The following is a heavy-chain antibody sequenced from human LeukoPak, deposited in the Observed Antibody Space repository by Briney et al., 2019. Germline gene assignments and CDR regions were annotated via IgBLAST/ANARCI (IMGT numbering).Heavy chain of an antibody. J-gene: IGHJ4*02. V-gene: IGHV4-59*01. Sequence: PSETLSLTCTVSGGSISSYYWSWIRQPPGKGLEWIGYIYYSGSTNYNPSLKSRVTISVDTSKNQFSLKLSSVTAADTAVYYCARGEQLASYWGQGTPVTVSS. D-gene: IGHD6-13*01. CDR3: ARGEQLASY. CDR2: IYYSGST. CDR1: GGSISSYY.